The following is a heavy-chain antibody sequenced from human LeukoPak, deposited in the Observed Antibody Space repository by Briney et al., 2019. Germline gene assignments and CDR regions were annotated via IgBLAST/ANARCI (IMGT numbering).Heavy chain of an antibody. J-gene: IGHJ4*01. D-gene: IGHD4-17*01. CDR3: ARQRTIYYGDYYADY. CDR1: GGSISSSSYY. V-gene: IGHV4-39*01. Sequence: SETLSLTCTVSGGSISSSSYYWGWIRQPPGKGLEWIGSIYYSGSTYYNPSLKSRVTISVDTSKNQFSLKLSSVTAADTAVYYCARQRTIYYGDYYADYWGQGTLVTVSS. CDR2: IYYSGST.